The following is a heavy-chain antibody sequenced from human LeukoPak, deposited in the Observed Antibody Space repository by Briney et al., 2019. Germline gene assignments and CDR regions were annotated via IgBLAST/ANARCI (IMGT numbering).Heavy chain of an antibody. J-gene: IGHJ4*02. V-gene: IGHV4-59*01. D-gene: IGHD6-6*01. CDR1: GGSISSYY. CDR3: AREGRYSGLSVDY. Sequence: PSETLSLTCTVSGGSISSYYWSWIRQPPGKGLEWIGYIYYSGSTNYNPSLKSRVTISVDTSKNQFSLKLNSVTAADTAVYYCAREGRYSGLSVDYWGQGTLVTVSS. CDR2: IYYSGST.